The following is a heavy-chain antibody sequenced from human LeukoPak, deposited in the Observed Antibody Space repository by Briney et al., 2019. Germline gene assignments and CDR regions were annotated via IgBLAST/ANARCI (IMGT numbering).Heavy chain of an antibody. CDR3: ARAGPAAYCSGGSCLYYMDV. V-gene: IGHV3-11*01. D-gene: IGHD2-15*01. CDR1: GFTFSDYY. CDR2: ISSSGSTI. J-gene: IGHJ6*03. Sequence: PGGSLRLSCAASGFTFSDYYMSWIRQAPGKGLEGVSYISSSGSTIYYADSVKGRFTISRDNAKNSLYLQMNSLRAEDTAVYYCARAGPAAYCSGGSCLYYMDVWGKGTTVTVSS.